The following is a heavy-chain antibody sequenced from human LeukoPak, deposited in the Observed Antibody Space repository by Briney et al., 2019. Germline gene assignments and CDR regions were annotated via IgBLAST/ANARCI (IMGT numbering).Heavy chain of an antibody. V-gene: IGHV4-59*12. CDR1: GASISSYY. CDR3: AREKTYSSSWYVYYYYYMDV. J-gene: IGHJ6*03. D-gene: IGHD6-13*01. Sequence: SETLSLTCTVSGASISSYYWSWIRQPPGKGLEWIGYIYNSGSTNYNPSLKSRVTISVDTSKNQFSLKLSSVTAADTAVYYCAREKTYSSSWYVYYYYYMDVWGKGTTVTVSS. CDR2: IYNSGST.